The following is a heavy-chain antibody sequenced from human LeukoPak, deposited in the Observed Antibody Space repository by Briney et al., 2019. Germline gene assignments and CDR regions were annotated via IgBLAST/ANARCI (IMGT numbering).Heavy chain of an antibody. J-gene: IGHJ4*02. CDR2: ISYIGST. CDR1: DDSFSSHY. Sequence: PSETLSLTCAVSDDSFSSHYWTWIRQPPGKGLEWIGYISYIGSTNYNPSLKSRVTISVDTSKNQFSLKLSSVTAADTAVYYCARGYGSGSYPPDYWGQGTLVTVSS. CDR3: ARGYGSGSYPPDY. V-gene: IGHV4-59*11. D-gene: IGHD3-10*01.